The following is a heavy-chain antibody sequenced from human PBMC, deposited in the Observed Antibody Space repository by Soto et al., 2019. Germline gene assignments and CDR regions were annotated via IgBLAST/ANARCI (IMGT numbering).Heavy chain of an antibody. D-gene: IGHD2-2*01. CDR1: GFTFSNHA. CDR2: ISDSGST. J-gene: IGHJ4*02. V-gene: IGHV3-23*01. Sequence: EVQLLASGGALVQPGGSLRLSCAASGFTFSNHAMNWVRQAPGKGLEWGSTISDSGSTYYADSVKGRFTISRDNSKNTRYRQMNGLRAEVTAVYYCARDLEGHYCTSTSCLYFFDHWGQGTLVIVSS. CDR3: ARDLEGHYCTSTSCLYFFDH.